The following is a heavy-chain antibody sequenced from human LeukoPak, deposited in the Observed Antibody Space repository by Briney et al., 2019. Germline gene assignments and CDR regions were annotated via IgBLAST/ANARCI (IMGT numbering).Heavy chain of an antibody. CDR3: ASSVYSGSPTKSFDY. V-gene: IGHV3-53*01. Sequence: GGSLRLSCAVSGFIVRTNYMNWVRQAPEKGREWVSVIYSGGNTYYADSVKGRFTISRDNSKNTLYLQMNSLRVEDTAVYYCASSVYSGSPTKSFDYWGQGTLVTVSS. CDR1: GFIVRTNY. J-gene: IGHJ4*02. D-gene: IGHD3-10*01. CDR2: IYSGGNT.